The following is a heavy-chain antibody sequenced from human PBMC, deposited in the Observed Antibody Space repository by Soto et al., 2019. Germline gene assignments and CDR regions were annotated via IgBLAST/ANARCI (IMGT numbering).Heavy chain of an antibody. V-gene: IGHV3-23*01. CDR1: GFTFSIFA. CDR2: MSRTGDKT. D-gene: IGHD3-22*01. Sequence: EVQLLESGGGLVQPGESLRLSCAASGFTFSIFAMTWVRQSPGKGLEWVSSMSRTGDKTYSADSGKGRFTISRDNSKNTLYLQMNSLRAEDTAIYYCAKDQSNSNPLYYFDFWGPGTLVTVSS. CDR3: AKDQSNSNPLYYFDF. J-gene: IGHJ4*02.